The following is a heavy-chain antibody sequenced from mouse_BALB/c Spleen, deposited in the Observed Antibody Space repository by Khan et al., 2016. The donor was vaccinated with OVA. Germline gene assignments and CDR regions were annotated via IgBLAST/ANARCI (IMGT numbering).Heavy chain of an antibody. CDR3: ASGGYGSFAY. CDR2: IYPGNSDT. Sequence: VQLQQSGTVLARPGASVKMSCKASGYSFTSYLIHWVKQRPGQGLEWIGDIYPGNSDTTYNQKFKDKAKLTAGKSANTAYMELSSLTYEDSAVYYCASGGYGSFAYWGQGTLGTVSA. CDR1: GYSFTSYL. J-gene: IGHJ3*01. D-gene: IGHD2-13*01. V-gene: IGHV1-5*01.